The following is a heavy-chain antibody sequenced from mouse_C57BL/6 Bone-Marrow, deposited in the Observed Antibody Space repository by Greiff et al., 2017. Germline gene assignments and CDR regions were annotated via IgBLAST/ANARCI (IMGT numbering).Heavy chain of an antibody. CDR3: ASRGTTVVARLYCEV. V-gene: IGHV1-53*01. J-gene: IGHJ1*02. CDR1: GYTFTSYW. CDR2: INPSNGGT. Sequence: QVQLQQSGTELVKPGASVKLSCKASGYTFTSYWMHWVKQRPGQGLEWIGNINPSNGGTNYNEKFKSKATLTVDKSSSTAYMQLSSLTSEDSAVYFCASRGTTVVARLYCEVWGTGTTVTGSS. D-gene: IGHD1-1*01.